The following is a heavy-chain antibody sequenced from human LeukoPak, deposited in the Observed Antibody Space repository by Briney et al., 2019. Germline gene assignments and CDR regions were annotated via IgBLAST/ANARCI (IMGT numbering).Heavy chain of an antibody. CDR3: ARGGSYDSSGSQFDY. Sequence: SVKLSCKASGGTFSSYTISWVRHAPGQGLEWMGRIIPILGIANYAQKFQGRVTITADKSTSTAYMELSSLRPEDTAVYYCARGGSYDSSGSQFDYWGQGTLVTASS. V-gene: IGHV1-69*02. CDR2: IIPILGIA. CDR1: GGTFSSYT. J-gene: IGHJ4*02. D-gene: IGHD3-22*01.